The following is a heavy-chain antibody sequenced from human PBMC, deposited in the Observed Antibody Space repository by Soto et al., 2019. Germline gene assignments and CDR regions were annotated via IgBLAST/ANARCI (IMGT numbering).Heavy chain of an antibody. CDR3: ARHKTGNSGGSQFDP. Sequence: SETLSITCAVAGGSIRNNYVYWGWIRQPPGKGLEWIGSIYYGGSTYYNPSLKSRGTISVDTSKNQFSLKLTSVTAADTAVYYCARHKTGNSGGSQFDPWGQG. J-gene: IGHJ5*02. CDR1: GGSIRNNYVY. D-gene: IGHD6-19*01. CDR2: IYYGGST. V-gene: IGHV4-39*01.